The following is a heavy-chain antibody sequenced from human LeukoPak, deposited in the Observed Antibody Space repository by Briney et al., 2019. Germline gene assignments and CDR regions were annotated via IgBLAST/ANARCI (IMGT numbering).Heavy chain of an antibody. CDR1: GYTFTDYF. D-gene: IGHD3-22*01. J-gene: IGHJ3*01. CDR3: ARVTGLNDSSGYYHA. CDR2: INPDSGGT. Sequence: ASVTVSCKASGYTFTDYFVHWVRQAPGQGLDWMGWINPDSGGTNYAQKFQGRVTMTRDTSISTAYMELSRLRSDDTAVYYCARVTGLNDSSGYYHAWGQGTMVTVSS. V-gene: IGHV1-2*02.